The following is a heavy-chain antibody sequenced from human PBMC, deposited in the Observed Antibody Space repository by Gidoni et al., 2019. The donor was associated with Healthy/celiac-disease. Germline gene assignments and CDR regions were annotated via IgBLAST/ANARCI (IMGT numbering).Heavy chain of an antibody. CDR1: GYTFTSYY. J-gene: IGHJ4*02. V-gene: IGHV1-46*01. Sequence: QVQLVQSGAEVKKPGASVKVSCRASGYTFTSYYMPWLRQAPGQGLEWMGIINPSGGSTSYAQKFQGRVTMTRDTSTSTVYMELSSLRSEDTAVYYCASLVAAAGRDLFDYWGQGTLVTVSS. D-gene: IGHD6-13*01. CDR2: INPSGGST. CDR3: ASLVAAAGRDLFDY.